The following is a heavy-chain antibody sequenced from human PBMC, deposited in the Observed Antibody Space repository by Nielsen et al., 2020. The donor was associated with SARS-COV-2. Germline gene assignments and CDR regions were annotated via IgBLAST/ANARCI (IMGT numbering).Heavy chain of an antibody. CDR2: ISPSSSFT. CDR3: ARGGRIVGYNWFDR. CDR1: GFTFSDYY. Sequence: GESLKISCAASGFTFSDYYMSWIRQAPGKGLEWISFISPSSSFTNDADSVKGRFTISRDNANNSLYLQMNSLRADDTAVYYCARGGRIVGYNWFDRWGQRTLVTVSS. D-gene: IGHD1-26*01. J-gene: IGHJ5*02. V-gene: IGHV3-11*05.